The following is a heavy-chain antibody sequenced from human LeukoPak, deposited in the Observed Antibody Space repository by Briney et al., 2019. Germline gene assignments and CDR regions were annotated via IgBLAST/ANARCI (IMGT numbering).Heavy chain of an antibody. CDR2: ICGGGGSI. Sequence: GGSLRLSCAASGFTFSNYEMNWVRQAPGKGLEWVSFICGGGGSIYYADSVKGRFTISRDNVKNSLFLQMNSLRAEDTAVYYCAREGANYYYGMDVWGQGTTVAVSS. V-gene: IGHV3-48*03. CDR1: GFTFSNYE. J-gene: IGHJ6*02. CDR3: AREGANYYYGMDV.